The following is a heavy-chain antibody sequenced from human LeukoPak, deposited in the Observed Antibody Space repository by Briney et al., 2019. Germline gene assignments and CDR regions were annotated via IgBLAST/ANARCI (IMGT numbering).Heavy chain of an antibody. Sequence: PGGSLRLSCAASGFTFSSSWMHWVRQAPGKGLVWVSRINTDGSTTSYADSVKGRFTISRDNAKNTLYLQMNSLRAEDTAVFYCAKVSSNYDFWSGYDYWGQGTLVTVSS. CDR1: GFTFSSSW. CDR2: INTDGSTT. D-gene: IGHD3-3*01. J-gene: IGHJ4*02. V-gene: IGHV3-74*01. CDR3: AKVSSNYDFWSGYDY.